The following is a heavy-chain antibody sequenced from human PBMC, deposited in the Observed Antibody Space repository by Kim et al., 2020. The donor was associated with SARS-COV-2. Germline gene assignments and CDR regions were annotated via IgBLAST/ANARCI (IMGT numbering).Heavy chain of an antibody. D-gene: IGHD3-10*01. J-gene: IGHJ4*02. CDR3: AKAGGKMLRGGYSIDS. V-gene: IGHV3-23*01. Sequence: DSVKGRFTTSRDDSNNTLYLQMNSLRADDTAVYYCAKAGGKMLRGGYSIDSWGQGTQVTGSS.